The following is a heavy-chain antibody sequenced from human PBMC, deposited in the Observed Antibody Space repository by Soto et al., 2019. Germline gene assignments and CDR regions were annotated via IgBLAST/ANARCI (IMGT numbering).Heavy chain of an antibody. Sequence: QVQLVESGGGVVQPGRSLRLSCAASGFTFSSYGMHWVRQAPGKGLEWVAVISDDGSNKYYADSVKGRFTISRDNSKNTLYLQMNSLRAEDTAVYYCAKGGRAERVTGTSDYWGQGTLVTVSS. CDR1: GFTFSSYG. V-gene: IGHV3-30*18. D-gene: IGHD1-20*01. CDR3: AKGGRAERVTGTSDY. J-gene: IGHJ4*02. CDR2: ISDDGSNK.